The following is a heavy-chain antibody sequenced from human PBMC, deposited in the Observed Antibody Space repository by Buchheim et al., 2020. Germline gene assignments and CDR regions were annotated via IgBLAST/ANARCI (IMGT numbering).Heavy chain of an antibody. CDR2: ISSSGSTI. J-gene: IGHJ6*02. D-gene: IGHD2-21*02. Sequence: EVQLVESGGGLVQPGGSLRLSCAASGFTFSSYEMNWVRQAPGKGLEWVSYISSSGSTIYYADSVKGRFTISRDNAKNSLYLQMNSLRAEDTAVYYCARDGPIVVVTAIRGVSLSYGMDVWGQGTT. V-gene: IGHV3-48*03. CDR3: ARDGPIVVVTAIRGVSLSYGMDV. CDR1: GFTFSSYE.